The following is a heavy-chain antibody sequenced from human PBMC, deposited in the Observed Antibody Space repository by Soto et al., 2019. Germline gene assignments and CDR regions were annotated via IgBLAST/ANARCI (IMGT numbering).Heavy chain of an antibody. CDR1: GFTFSTYS. J-gene: IGHJ6*02. Sequence: EVQLVESGGGLVKPGGSLRLSCAASGFTFSTYSMNWVRQAPGKGLEWVSSISSSSSYIYYADSVKGRFTISRDNAKNSLNLQMNSLRAEDTAVYYCARYDSSGYYWPYYYYGMDVWGQGTTVTVSS. V-gene: IGHV3-21*01. D-gene: IGHD3-22*01. CDR3: ARYDSSGYYWPYYYYGMDV. CDR2: ISSSSSYI.